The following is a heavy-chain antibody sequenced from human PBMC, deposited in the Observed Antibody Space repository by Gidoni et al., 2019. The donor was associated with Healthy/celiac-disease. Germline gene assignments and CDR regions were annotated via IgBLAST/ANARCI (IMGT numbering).Heavy chain of an antibody. V-gene: IGHV4-31*03. CDR3: AREKSGYYGMDV. CDR1: GGSISSGGYY. J-gene: IGHJ6*02. Sequence: QVQLQESGPGLVKPSQNLSLTCTVSGGSISSGGYYWSWIRQHPGKGLEWIWYIYYSGSTYYNPSLKSRVTISVATSKNQFSLKLSSVTAADTAVYYCAREKSGYYGMDVLGQGTTFTVSS. CDR2: IYYSGST. D-gene: IGHD6-25*01.